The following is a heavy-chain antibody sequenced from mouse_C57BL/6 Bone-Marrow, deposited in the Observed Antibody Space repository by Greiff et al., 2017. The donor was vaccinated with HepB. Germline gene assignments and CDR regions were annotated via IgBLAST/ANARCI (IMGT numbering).Heavy chain of an antibody. V-gene: IGHV5-17*01. CDR1: GFTFSDYG. CDR3: ARKTPPLAWFAY. CDR2: ISSGSSTI. Sequence: EVHLVESGGGLVKPGGSLKLSCAASGFTFSDYGMHWVRQAPEKGLEWVAYISSGSSTIYYADTVKGRFTISRDNAKNTLFLQMTSMRSEDTAMYYCARKTPPLAWFAYWGEGTLVTVSA. J-gene: IGHJ3*01.